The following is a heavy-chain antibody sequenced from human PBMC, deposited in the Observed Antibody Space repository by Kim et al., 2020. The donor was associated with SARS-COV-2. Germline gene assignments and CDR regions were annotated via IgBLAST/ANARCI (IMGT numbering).Heavy chain of an antibody. CDR3: ARLVPADGAGIDP. Sequence: YSPSFQGHVTISADKSISTAYLQWSSLKASDTAMYYCARLVPADGAGIDPWGQGTLVTVSS. V-gene: IGHV5-10-1*01. J-gene: IGHJ5*02. D-gene: IGHD2-2*01.